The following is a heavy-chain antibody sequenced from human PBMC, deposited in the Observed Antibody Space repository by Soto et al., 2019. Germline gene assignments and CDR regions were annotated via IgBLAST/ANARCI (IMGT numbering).Heavy chain of an antibody. J-gene: IGHJ3*02. D-gene: IGHD3-3*01. CDR2: INPSGGST. CDR3: ARGRLRYDFWSGFDTGSAFDI. V-gene: IGHV1-46*01. CDR1: GYTFTSYY. Sequence: ASVKVSCKASGYTFTSYYMHWVRQAPGQGLEWMGIINPSGGSTSYAQKFQGRVTMTRDTSTSTVYMELSSLRSEDTAVYYCARGRLRYDFWSGFDTGSAFDIWGQGTMVTVSS.